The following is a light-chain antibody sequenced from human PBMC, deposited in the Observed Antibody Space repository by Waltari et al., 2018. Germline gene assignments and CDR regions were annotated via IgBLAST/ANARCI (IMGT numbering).Light chain of an antibody. CDR2: GAS. Sequence: EIVMTQYPATLSVSPGERATVSCRASQSVSSNLAWYQQKPGQAPRLLIYGASTRATGIPARFSGSGSGTEFTLTISSLQSEDFAVYYCQQYNNWPPYTFGQGTKLEIK. CDR1: QSVSSN. CDR3: QQYNNWPPYT. J-gene: IGKJ2*01. V-gene: IGKV3-15*01.